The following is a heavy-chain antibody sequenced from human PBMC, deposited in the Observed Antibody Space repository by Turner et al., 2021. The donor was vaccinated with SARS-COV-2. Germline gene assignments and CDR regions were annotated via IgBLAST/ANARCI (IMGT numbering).Heavy chain of an antibody. D-gene: IGHD6-25*01. CDR1: GFTFSTSA. J-gene: IGHJ4*02. CDR2: ISKSSLTT. Sequence: EVQLVESGGGLVQPGQSLRLSCATSGFTFSTSAMNWVRQAPGKGLEWVSYISKSSLTTYYADSVKGRFTISRDNAENSLYLQMTSLRADDTAVYYCTKGLQLGAAFDFWGQGALVTVSS. CDR3: TKGLQLGAAFDF. V-gene: IGHV3-48*01.